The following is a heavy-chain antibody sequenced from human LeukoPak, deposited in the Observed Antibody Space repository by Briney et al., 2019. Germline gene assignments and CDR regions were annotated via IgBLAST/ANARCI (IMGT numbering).Heavy chain of an antibody. V-gene: IGHV4-59*01. CDR3: ASTRANWGPGHFDY. J-gene: IGHJ4*02. CDR2: IYYSGST. D-gene: IGHD7-27*01. Sequence: PSETLSLTCTVSGGSISSYYWSWIRQPAGKGLEWIGYIYYSGSTNYNPSLKSRVTISVDTSKNQFSLKLSSVTAADTAVYYCASTRANWGPGHFDYWGQGALVTVSS. CDR1: GGSISSYY.